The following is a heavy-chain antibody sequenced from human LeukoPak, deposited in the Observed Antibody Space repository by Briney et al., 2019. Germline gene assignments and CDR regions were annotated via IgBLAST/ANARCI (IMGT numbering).Heavy chain of an antibody. CDR3: ARDRRLYCSGGSCYSSFDY. V-gene: IGHV3-21*01. CDR1: GFTFSSYS. CDR2: ISGSSYYI. Sequence: GGSLRLSCAASGFTFSSYSMNWVRQAPGKGLEWVSSISGSSYYIYYADSVKGRFTISRDNAKNSLYLQMNSLRAEDTAVYYCARDRRLYCSGGSCYSSFDYWGQGTLVTVSS. J-gene: IGHJ4*02. D-gene: IGHD2-15*01.